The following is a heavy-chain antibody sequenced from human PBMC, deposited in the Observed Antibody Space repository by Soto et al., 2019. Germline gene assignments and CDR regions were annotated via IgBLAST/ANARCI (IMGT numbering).Heavy chain of an antibody. Sequence: QVQLVQSGAEVKKPGASVKVSCKASGYTFTSYAMHWVRQAPGQRLEWMGWINAGNGNTKYSQKFQGRVTITRDTSASTAYMELSSLRSEDTAVYYCARDLGGPDQSSWPFKPYYYYGMDVWGQGTTVTVSS. D-gene: IGHD6-13*01. CDR1: GYTFTSYA. CDR2: INAGNGNT. V-gene: IGHV1-3*01. J-gene: IGHJ6*02. CDR3: ARDLGGPDQSSWPFKPYYYYGMDV.